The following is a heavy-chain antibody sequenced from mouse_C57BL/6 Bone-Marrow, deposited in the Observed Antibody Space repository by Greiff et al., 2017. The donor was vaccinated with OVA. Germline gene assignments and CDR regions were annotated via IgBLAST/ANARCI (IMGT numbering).Heavy chain of an antibody. CDR1: GFTFSSYT. CDR2: ISGGGGNT. J-gene: IGHJ3*01. Sequence: EVHLVESGGGLVKPGGSLKLSCAASGFTFSSYTMSWVRQTPEKRLEWVATISGGGGNTYYPDSVKGRFTISRDNAKNTLYLQMSSLRSEDTALYYCARHQGYDYGFAYWGQGTLVTVSA. CDR3: ARHQGYDYGFAY. D-gene: IGHD2-4*01. V-gene: IGHV5-9*01.